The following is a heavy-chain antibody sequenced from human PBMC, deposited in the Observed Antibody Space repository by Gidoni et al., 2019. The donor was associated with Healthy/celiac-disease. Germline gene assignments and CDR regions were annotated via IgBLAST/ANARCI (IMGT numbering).Heavy chain of an antibody. V-gene: IGHV3-30-3*01. CDR3: ARDVQDKAFDI. CDR1: GLTFSSYA. J-gene: IGHJ3*02. D-gene: IGHD2-15*01. Sequence: QVQLVEPGGGVVQPGRSLRLSCAASGLTFSSYAMHWVRQAPGKGLEWVAVISYDGSNKYYADSVKGRFTISRDNSKNTLYLQMNSLRAEDTAVYYCARDVQDKAFDIWGQGTMVTVSS. CDR2: ISYDGSNK.